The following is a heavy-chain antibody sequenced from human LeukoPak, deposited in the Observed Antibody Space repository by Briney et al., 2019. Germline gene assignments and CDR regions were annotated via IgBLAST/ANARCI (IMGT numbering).Heavy chain of an antibody. CDR3: IAAAGTDDAFDI. V-gene: IGHV1-8*01. D-gene: IGHD6-13*01. Sequence: ASVKVSCKASGYTFTSYDINWVRQATGQGLEWMGWMNPNSGNTGYAQKFQGRVTMTRNTSISTAYMELSSLRSEDTAVYYCIAAAGTDDAFDIWGQGTMVTVSS. CDR2: MNPNSGNT. CDR1: GYTFTSYD. J-gene: IGHJ3*02.